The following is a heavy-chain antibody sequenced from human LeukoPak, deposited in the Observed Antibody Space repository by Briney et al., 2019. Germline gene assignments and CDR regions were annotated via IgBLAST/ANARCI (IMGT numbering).Heavy chain of an antibody. V-gene: IGHV1-18*01. D-gene: IGHD1-1*01. CDR2: IDPYNGNT. J-gene: IGHJ4*02. CDR1: GYTFTSYA. Sequence: ASVKVSCKASGYTFTSYALTWVRQAPGQGLEWMGYIDPYNGNTNYAQKFQGRVTMTTDRSTNTGYMDLRSLRSDDTAVYYRARDRRGYNGILRYWGQGAPVTVSS. CDR3: ARDRRGYNGILRY.